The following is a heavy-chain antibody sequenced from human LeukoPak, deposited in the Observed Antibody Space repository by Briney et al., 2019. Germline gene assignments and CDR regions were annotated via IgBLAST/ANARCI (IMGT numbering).Heavy chain of an antibody. Sequence: GGSLRLSCAASGFTVSSNSMSWVRQAPGEGLEWVSVIYSGGSTYYADSVKGRFTISRDNAKNSLYLQMNSLRAEDTAVYYCARLEMATIPGDYWGQGTLVTVSS. V-gene: IGHV3-66*01. J-gene: IGHJ4*02. CDR2: IYSGGST. D-gene: IGHD5-24*01. CDR3: ARLEMATIPGDY. CDR1: GFTVSSNS.